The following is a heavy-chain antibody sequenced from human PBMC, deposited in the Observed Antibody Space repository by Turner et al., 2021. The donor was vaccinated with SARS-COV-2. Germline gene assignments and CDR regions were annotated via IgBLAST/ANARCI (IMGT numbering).Heavy chain of an antibody. CDR3: AKRRGYCDSTGCNYGMDV. J-gene: IGHJ6*02. Sequence: QVQLQQWGTRRLKPSETLSLTCAVYGGSFSGYWWTWIRQPPGKGLEWIGEINHRGSTNYNPSLKSRVTISVDTSKSQFSLKLSSVTAADTAGYYCAKRRGYCDSTGCNYGMDVWGQGTTVTVSS. CDR1: GGSFSGYW. V-gene: IGHV4-34*01. D-gene: IGHD2-2*01. CDR2: INHRGST.